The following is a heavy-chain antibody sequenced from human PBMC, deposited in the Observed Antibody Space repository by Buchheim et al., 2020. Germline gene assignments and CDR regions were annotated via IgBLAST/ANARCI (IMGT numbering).Heavy chain of an antibody. J-gene: IGHJ2*01. CDR3: TRYGIEAPDASYDL. CDR1: GYSFTNYW. D-gene: IGHD6-13*01. CDR2: IYPGDSST. V-gene: IGHV5-51*01. Sequence: EVQLVQSGAEVKKPGESLKISCKASGYSFTNYWIGWVRQMPGKGLEWMAMIYPGDSSTKYSPSFQAQVTISADRSISTAYLQWSSLKASDTALYYCTRYGIEAPDASYDLWGRGTL.